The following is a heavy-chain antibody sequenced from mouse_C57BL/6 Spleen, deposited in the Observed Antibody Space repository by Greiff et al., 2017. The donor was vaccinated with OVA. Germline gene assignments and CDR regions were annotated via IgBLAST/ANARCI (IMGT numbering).Heavy chain of an antibody. CDR2: INPRNGGT. Sequence: QVQLQQPGTELVQPGASVTLSCQASGYTFTRHWMHWVKQRPGQGLEWIGHINPRNGGTNYHEKFKRQATLTVDKSSSTAYMKLSSLTSEDSAVYYCARDNYYAMDYWGQGTAVTVSS. V-gene: IGHV1-53*01. CDR1: GYTFTRHW. J-gene: IGHJ4*01. CDR3: ARDNYYAMDY.